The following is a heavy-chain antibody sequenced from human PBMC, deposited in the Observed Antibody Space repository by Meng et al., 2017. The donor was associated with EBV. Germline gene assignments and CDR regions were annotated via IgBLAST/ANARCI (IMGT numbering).Heavy chain of an antibody. D-gene: IGHD6-19*01. J-gene: IGHJ4*02. CDR1: GYTFTGYY. Sequence: QVRLLQSGAEVKKPGASVKVSCKASGYTFTGYYMHWVRQAPGQGLEWMGRINPNSGGTNYAQKFQGRVTMTRDASISTAYMELSRLRSDDTAVYYCARVGIAVAGTGDYWGQGTLVTVSS. CDR3: ARVGIAVAGTGDY. CDR2: INPNSGGT. V-gene: IGHV1-2*06.